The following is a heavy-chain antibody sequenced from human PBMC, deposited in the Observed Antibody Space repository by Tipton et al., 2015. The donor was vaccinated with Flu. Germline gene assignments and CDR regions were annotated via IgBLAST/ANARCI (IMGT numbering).Heavy chain of an antibody. D-gene: IGHD5-12*01. CDR1: GGSISTSY. CDR2: ISTSGST. Sequence: LRLSCTASGGSISTSYWSWIRQPAGKGLEWIGRISTSGSTNYNASLESRVTMSRDTSKNHFSLRLSSATAADTALYYCTRDLRGYSGYTGGDAFDMGGQGTMVIVSS. V-gene: IGHV4-4*07. CDR3: TRDLRGYSGYTGGDAFDM. J-gene: IGHJ3*02.